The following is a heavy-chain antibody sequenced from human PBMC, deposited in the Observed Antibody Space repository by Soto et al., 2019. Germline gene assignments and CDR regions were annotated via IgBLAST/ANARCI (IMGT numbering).Heavy chain of an antibody. V-gene: IGHV4-31*03. J-gene: IGHJ4*02. CDR1: GGSISSGCYY. CDR3: ASFRLGVVVPAAQGLI. Sequence: SETLSLTCTVSGGSISSGCYYWSWIRQHPGKGLEWIGYIYYSGSTYYNPSLKSRVTISVDTSKNQFSLKLSSVTAADTAVYYCASFRLGVVVPAAQGLIWGQGTLVTVSS. D-gene: IGHD2-2*01. CDR2: IYYSGST.